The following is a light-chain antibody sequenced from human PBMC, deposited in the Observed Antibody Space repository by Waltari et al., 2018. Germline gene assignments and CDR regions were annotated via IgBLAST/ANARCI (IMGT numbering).Light chain of an antibody. Sequence: EIVMTQSPATLSVSPGERATLSCRASQSVSSNLAWYQRKPGQAPRLLIYGASTRATGIPARFSGSGSGTEFTLTISSLQSEDFVVYYCQQYNNWPKTFGQGTKVEIK. CDR2: GAS. CDR3: QQYNNWPKT. V-gene: IGKV3-15*01. CDR1: QSVSSN. J-gene: IGKJ1*01.